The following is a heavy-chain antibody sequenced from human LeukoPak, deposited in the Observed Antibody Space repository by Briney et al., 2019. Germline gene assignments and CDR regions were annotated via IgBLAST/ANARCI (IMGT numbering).Heavy chain of an antibody. CDR2: ISSSSSTI. D-gene: IGHD2-15*01. CDR1: GFTFSSYS. CDR3: ARGVACSGGRCYQAFDI. J-gene: IGHJ3*02. Sequence: PGWSLTLSRAASGFTFSSYSMNWVRQAPGMGPEGVSYISSSSSTIYYADSVKGRFTIPRDNAKNSLYLQMNSLRAEDTAVYYCARGVACSGGRCYQAFDIWGQGTMVTVSS. V-gene: IGHV3-48*01.